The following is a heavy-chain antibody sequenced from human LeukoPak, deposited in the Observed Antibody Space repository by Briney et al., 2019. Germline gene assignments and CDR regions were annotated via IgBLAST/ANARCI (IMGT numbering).Heavy chain of an antibody. J-gene: IGHJ4*02. CDR1: GFTVSSNY. V-gene: IGHV3-53*05. CDR2: IYSGGST. Sequence: GGSLRLSCAASGFTVSSNYMSWVRQAPGKGLEWVSVIYSGGSTYYADSVKGRFTISRDNSKNTLYLHVNSLGAEDTAVYYCAKDQYSSSWYYDYWGQGTLVTVSS. CDR3: AKDQYSSSWYYDY. D-gene: IGHD6-13*01.